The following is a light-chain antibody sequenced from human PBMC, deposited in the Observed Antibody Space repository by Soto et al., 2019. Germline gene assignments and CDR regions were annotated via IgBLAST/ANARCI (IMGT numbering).Light chain of an antibody. CDR1: SSDVGPYNS. V-gene: IGLV2-14*01. CDR3: SSYTTSVAYV. CDR2: EVT. Sequence: QSVLTQPASVSGSPGQSITISCTGTSSDVGPYNSVSWYQQHPGKAPKLMIYEVTNRPSGVSNRFSGSKSGNTASLTISGLQAEDEADYYCSSYTTSVAYVFGIGTKLTVL. J-gene: IGLJ1*01.